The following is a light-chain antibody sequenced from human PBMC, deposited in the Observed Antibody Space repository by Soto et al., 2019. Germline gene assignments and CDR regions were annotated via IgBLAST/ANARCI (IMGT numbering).Light chain of an antibody. CDR3: QQRSNWPPIT. CDR2: DAS. V-gene: IGKV3-11*01. J-gene: IGKJ5*01. CDR1: QSVSSY. Sequence: EIVVPQSPATLSLSPGERATLSCRASQSVSSYLAWYQQKPGQAPRLLIYDASNRATGIPARFSGSGSGTDFTLTISSLEPEDFAVYYCQQRSNWPPITFGQGTRLEIK.